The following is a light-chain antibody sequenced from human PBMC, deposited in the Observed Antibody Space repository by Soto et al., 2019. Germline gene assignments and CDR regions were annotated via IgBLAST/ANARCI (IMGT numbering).Light chain of an antibody. J-gene: IGKJ3*01. V-gene: IGKV1-5*01. CDR2: DGS. Sequence: DMQVTQSPSTLSASVGDTVIITCRASQRISSWLAWYQQKSGKAPKLLIHDGSTLQSGVPSRFSGSGSGTDFTLTISGLQTDDFATYYCQHYSSYSPTFGPGTTVAIK. CDR1: QRISSW. CDR3: QHYSSYSPT.